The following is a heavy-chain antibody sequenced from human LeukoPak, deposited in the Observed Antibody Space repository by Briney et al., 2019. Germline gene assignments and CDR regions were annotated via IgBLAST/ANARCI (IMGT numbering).Heavy chain of an antibody. D-gene: IGHD2-2*01. CDR1: GYTFTSYD. CDR2: MNPNSGNT. CDR3: ALHQGDIVVVPAARHGMDV. J-gene: IGHJ6*02. Sequence: ASVKVSCKASGYTFTSYDINWVRQATGQGLEWMGWMNPNSGNTGYAQKFQGRVTMTRNTSISTAYMELSSLRSEDTAVYYCALHQGDIVVVPAARHGMDVWGQGTTVTVSS. V-gene: IGHV1-8*01.